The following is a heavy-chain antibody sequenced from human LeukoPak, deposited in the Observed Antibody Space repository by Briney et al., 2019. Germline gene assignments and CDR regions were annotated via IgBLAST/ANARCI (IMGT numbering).Heavy chain of an antibody. CDR2: ISTSSTTI. Sequence: PGGSLRLSCAASGFIFSNYGMNWVRQAPGKGLEWVSYISTSSTTIYYADSVRGRFTISRDNAKHSLYLQMNSPRAEDTAVYYCARDRSVATPFDYWGQGTLVTVSS. V-gene: IGHV3-48*01. CDR1: GFIFSNYG. D-gene: IGHD5-12*01. J-gene: IGHJ4*02. CDR3: ARDRSVATPFDY.